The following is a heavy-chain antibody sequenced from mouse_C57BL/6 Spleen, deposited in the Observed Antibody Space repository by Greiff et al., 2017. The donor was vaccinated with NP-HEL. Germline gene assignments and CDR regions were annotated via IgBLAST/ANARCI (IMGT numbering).Heavy chain of an antibody. D-gene: IGHD3-2*01. J-gene: IGHJ3*01. Sequence: EVQLQQSGAELVRPGASVKLSCTASGFNIKDYYMHWVKQRPEQGLEWIGRIDPEDGDTEYAPKFQGKATMTADTSSNTAYLQLSSLTSEDTAVYYCTMIRQLAWFAYWGQGTLVTVSA. V-gene: IGHV14-1*01. CDR3: TMIRQLAWFAY. CDR2: IDPEDGDT. CDR1: GFNIKDYY.